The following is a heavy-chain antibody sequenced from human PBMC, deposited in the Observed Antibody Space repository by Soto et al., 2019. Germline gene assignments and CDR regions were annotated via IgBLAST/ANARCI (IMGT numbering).Heavy chain of an antibody. J-gene: IGHJ6*03. Sequence: GGSLRLSCAASGFTFSSYGMHWVRQAPGKGLEWVAVIWYDGSNKYYADSVKGRFTISRDNSKNTLYLQMNSLRAEDTAVYYCARDRVGGSSSYYMDVWGKGTTVTVSS. D-gene: IGHD6-6*01. V-gene: IGHV3-33*01. CDR3: ARDRVGGSSSYYMDV. CDR2: IWYDGSNK. CDR1: GFTFSSYG.